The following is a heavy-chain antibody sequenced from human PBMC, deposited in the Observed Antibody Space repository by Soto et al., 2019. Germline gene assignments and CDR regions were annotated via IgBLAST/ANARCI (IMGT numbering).Heavy chain of an antibody. CDR1: GFTFSSYA. V-gene: IGHV3-23*01. CDR3: AKDGMGYCSGGSCYGLDYYYYYMDV. D-gene: IGHD2-15*01. CDR2: ISGSGGST. Sequence: GGSLRLSCAASGFTFSSYAMSWVRQAPGKGLEWVSAISGSGGSTYYADSVKGRFTISRDNSKNTLYLQMNSLRAEDTAVYYCAKDGMGYCSGGSCYGLDYYYYYMDVWGKGTTVTVSS. J-gene: IGHJ6*03.